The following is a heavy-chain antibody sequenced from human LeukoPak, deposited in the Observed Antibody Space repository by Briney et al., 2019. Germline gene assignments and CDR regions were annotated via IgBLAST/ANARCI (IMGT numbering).Heavy chain of an antibody. CDR2: ISWDGGST. CDR3: AKAGRIVGATSYFDY. J-gene: IGHJ4*02. V-gene: IGHV3-43D*03. CDR1: GFTFDDYA. Sequence: GGSLRLSCPASGFTFDDYAMHWVRQAPGKGLEWVSLISWDGGSTYYADSVKGRFTISRDNSKNSLYLQMNSLRAEDTALYYCAKAGRIVGATSYFDYWGQGTLVTVSS. D-gene: IGHD1-26*01.